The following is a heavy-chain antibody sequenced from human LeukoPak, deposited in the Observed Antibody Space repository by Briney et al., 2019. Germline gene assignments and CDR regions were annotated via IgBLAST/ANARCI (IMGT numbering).Heavy chain of an antibody. CDR1: GFTLSNYW. V-gene: IGHV3-74*01. D-gene: IGHD1-26*01. J-gene: IGHJ6*03. Sequence: PGGSLRLSCAASGFTLSNYWMHWVRQAPGKGLVWVSRINSDGSSTSYADSVKGRFTISRDNAKNTLYLQMNSLRAEDTAVYYCARVSSGSYFGYYYYYMDVWGKGTTVTVSS. CDR3: ARVSSGSYFGYYYYYMDV. CDR2: INSDGSST.